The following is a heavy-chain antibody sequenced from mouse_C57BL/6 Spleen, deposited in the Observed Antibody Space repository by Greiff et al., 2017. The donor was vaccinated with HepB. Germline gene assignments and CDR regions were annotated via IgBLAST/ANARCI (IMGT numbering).Heavy chain of an antibody. J-gene: IGHJ1*03. CDR1: GFTFSSYG. CDR3: ARHEVSTYFDV. CDR2: ISSGGSYT. V-gene: IGHV5-6*01. Sequence: EVQLVESGGDLVKPGASLKLSCAASGFTFSSYGMSWVRQTPDKRLEWVATISSGGSYTYYPDSLKGRFTISRDNAKNTLYLQMSSLKSEDTALYYCARHEVSTYFDVWGTGTTVTVSS. D-gene: IGHD2-5*01.